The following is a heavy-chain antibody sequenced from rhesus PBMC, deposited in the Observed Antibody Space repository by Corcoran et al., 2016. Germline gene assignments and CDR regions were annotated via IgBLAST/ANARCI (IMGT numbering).Heavy chain of an antibody. CDR1: GGSIRSSNW. Sequence: QVQLQESGPGLVKPSETLSLTCAVSGGSIRSSNWWSWIRPPPGKGLEWIGGIYSNSESTNYNPSLKSRVTISKDTSKNQFSLKLSSVTAADTAVYYCARIIAAAGTFDYWGQGVLVTVSS. CDR2: IYSNSEST. V-gene: IGHV4S12*01. CDR3: ARIIAAAGTFDY. D-gene: IGHD6-31*01. J-gene: IGHJ4*01.